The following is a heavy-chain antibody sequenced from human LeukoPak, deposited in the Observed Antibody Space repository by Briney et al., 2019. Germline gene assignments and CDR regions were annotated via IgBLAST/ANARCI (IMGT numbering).Heavy chain of an antibody. Sequence: KPGGSLRLSCAASGFTFSNAWMRWVRQAPGRGLEWVSYISSSSSTIYYAASVEGPFTTSRDNAKNSLYQQMNSLRAEDTAVYYCARGTAMVRRGWFDPWGQGTLVTVSS. CDR1: GFTFSNAW. J-gene: IGHJ5*02. V-gene: IGHV3-48*04. D-gene: IGHD5-18*01. CDR3: ARGTAMVRRGWFDP. CDR2: ISSSSSTI.